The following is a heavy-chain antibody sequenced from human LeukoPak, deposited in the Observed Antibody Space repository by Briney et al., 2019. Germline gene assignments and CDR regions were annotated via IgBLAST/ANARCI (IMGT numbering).Heavy chain of an antibody. Sequence: GGSLRLSCEASGFTFGTSTMNWVRQAPGEGLEWVASISAGSNFIYYADSLKGRFNISRDNAQNSLYLQINSLRAEDTAVYYCASRPGANFFWGQGTLVTVSS. D-gene: IGHD4/OR15-4a*01. CDR1: GFTFGTST. CDR2: ISAGSNFI. V-gene: IGHV3-21*01. J-gene: IGHJ4*02. CDR3: ASRPGANFF.